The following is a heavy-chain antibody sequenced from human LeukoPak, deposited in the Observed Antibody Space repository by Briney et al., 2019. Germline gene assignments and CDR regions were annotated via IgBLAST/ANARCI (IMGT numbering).Heavy chain of an antibody. CDR2: IYSGGST. Sequence: GGSLRLSCAASGFTVRSNYMSWVRQAPGKGLEWVSVIYSGGSTYYADSVKGRFTISRDNSKNTLYLQMNSLRAEDTAVYYCARASGNDFWSGYLRYYFDYWGQGTLVTVSS. CDR3: ARASGNDFWSGYLRYYFDY. CDR1: GFTVRSNY. V-gene: IGHV3-53*01. J-gene: IGHJ4*02. D-gene: IGHD3-3*01.